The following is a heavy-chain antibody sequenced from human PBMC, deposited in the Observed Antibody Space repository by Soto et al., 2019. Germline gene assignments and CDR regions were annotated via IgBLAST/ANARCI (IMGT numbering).Heavy chain of an antibody. J-gene: IGHJ5*02. CDR3: ANYYYDSSGYPNWFDT. D-gene: IGHD3-22*01. CDR2: ISGSGGST. V-gene: IGHV3-23*01. CDR1: GFTFSSYA. Sequence: GGSLRLSCAASGFTFSSYAMSWVRQAPGKGLEWVSAISGSGGSTYYADSVKGRFTISRDNSKNTLYLQMNSLRAEDTAVYYCANYYYDSSGYPNWFDTWGQGTLVTVSS.